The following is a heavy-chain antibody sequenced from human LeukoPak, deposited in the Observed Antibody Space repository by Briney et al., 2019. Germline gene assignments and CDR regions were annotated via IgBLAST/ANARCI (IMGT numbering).Heavy chain of an antibody. V-gene: IGHV1-18*01. D-gene: IGHD3-22*01. J-gene: IGHJ4*02. CDR1: GYTFTSYG. CDR2: ISAYNGNT. Sequence: ASVKVSCKASGYTFTSYGISWVRQAPGQGLEWMGWISAYNGNTNYAQKLQGRVTMTTDTSTSTAYMELRSLRSDDTAMYYCARLGHDYYDSSGYYYEALFDFDYWGQGTLVTVSS. CDR3: ARLGHDYYDSSGYYYEALFDFDY.